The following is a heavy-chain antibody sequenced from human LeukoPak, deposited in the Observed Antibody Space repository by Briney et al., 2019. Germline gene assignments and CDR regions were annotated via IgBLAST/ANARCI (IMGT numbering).Heavy chain of an antibody. CDR3: ATTYSSSWIDY. CDR2: ISSSSSTI. Sequence: GGSLRLSCAASGFTFTYAWMSWVRQAPGKGLEWVSYISSSSSTIYYADSVKGRFTISRDNAKNSLYLQMNSLRAEDTAVYYCATTYSSSWIDYWGQGTLVTVSS. V-gene: IGHV3-48*04. D-gene: IGHD6-13*01. J-gene: IGHJ4*02. CDR1: GFTFTYAW.